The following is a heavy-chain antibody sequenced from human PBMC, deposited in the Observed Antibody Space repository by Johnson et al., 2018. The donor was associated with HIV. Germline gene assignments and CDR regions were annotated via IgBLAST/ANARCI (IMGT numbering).Heavy chain of an antibody. J-gene: IGHJ3*02. CDR1: GFTVSSNY. CDR2: IYSGGST. Sequence: VQLVESGGGLIQPGGSLRLSCAASGFTVSSNYMSCVRQAPGKGLEWVSVIYSGGSTYYADSVKGRFTISRDNAKNSLYLQMNSLKTEDTAVFYCTTSVLQFLEWSQEAFDIWGQGTMVTVSS. D-gene: IGHD3-3*01. V-gene: IGHV3-53*01. CDR3: TTSVLQFLEWSQEAFDI.